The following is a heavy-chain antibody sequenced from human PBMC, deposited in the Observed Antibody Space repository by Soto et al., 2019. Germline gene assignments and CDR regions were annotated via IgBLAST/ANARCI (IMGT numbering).Heavy chain of an antibody. CDR2: ISSSGSTI. CDR3: ARDQYQLLYVGRYFDY. J-gene: IGHJ4*02. Sequence: GGSLRRAGSASGVTFSDYYMSWIRQAPGKGLEWVSYISSSGSTIYYADSVKGRFTISRDNAKNSLYLQMNSLRAEDTAVYYCARDQYQLLYVGRYFDYWGQGTLVTVSS. D-gene: IGHD2-2*02. CDR1: GVTFSDYY. V-gene: IGHV3-11*01.